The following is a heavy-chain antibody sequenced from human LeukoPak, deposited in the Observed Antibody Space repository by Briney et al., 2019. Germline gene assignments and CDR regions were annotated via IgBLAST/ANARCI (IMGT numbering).Heavy chain of an antibody. CDR3: AGVVEVPAATGLWFDP. D-gene: IGHD2-2*01. J-gene: IGHJ5*02. V-gene: IGHV4-59*01. Sequence: SEALSLTCTVSGDSIRSYYRSWIRQPPGKGLELGGYIYYSGSTNYNPSLKSRVTISEDTSKNQFSLKLSSVTAADTAVYYCAGVVEVPAATGLWFDPCGQGTLVTVSS. CDR2: IYYSGST. CDR1: GDSIRSYY.